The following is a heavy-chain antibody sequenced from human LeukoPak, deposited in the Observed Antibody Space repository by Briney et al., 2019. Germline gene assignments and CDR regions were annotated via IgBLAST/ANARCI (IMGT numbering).Heavy chain of an antibody. V-gene: IGHV3-21*01. CDR3: ARADRRYCSGGSCYSADY. J-gene: IGHJ4*02. CDR1: GFTFSSYS. CDR2: TSSSSSYI. Sequence: PGGSLRLSCAASGFTFSSYSMNWVRQAPGKGLEWVSSTSSSSSYIYYADSVKGRFTISRDNAKNSLYLQMNSLRAEDTAVYYCARADRRYCSGGSCYSADYWGQGTLVTVST. D-gene: IGHD2-15*01.